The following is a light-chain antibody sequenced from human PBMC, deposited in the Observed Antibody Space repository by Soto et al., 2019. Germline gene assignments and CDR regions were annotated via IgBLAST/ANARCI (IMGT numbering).Light chain of an antibody. CDR3: QQYNNWWT. CDR2: GAS. CDR1: QSVSSY. Sequence: EIVLTQSPATRSLSPREIASLSGRASQSVSSYLAWYQQKPGQAPRLLIYGASTRATGIPARFSGSGSGTEFTLTISSLQSEDFAVYYCQQYNNWWTFGQGTKVDI. V-gene: IGKV3-15*01. J-gene: IGKJ1*01.